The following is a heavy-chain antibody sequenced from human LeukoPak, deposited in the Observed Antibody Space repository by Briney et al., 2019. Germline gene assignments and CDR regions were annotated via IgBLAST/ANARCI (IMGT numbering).Heavy chain of an antibody. Sequence: SQTLSLTCAISGDSVSSNSAVWNWIRQSPSRGLEWLGRTYYRSKWYTYYAVSVKSRISINRDTSKNQFSLQLNSVTPEDTAVYYCARSTGPIDYWGQGTLVTVSS. CDR2: TYYRSKWYT. D-gene: IGHD1-1*01. J-gene: IGHJ4*02. CDR3: ARSTGPIDY. CDR1: GDSVSSNSAV. V-gene: IGHV6-1*01.